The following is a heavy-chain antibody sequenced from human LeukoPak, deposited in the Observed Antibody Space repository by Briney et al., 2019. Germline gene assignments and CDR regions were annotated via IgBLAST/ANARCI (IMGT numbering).Heavy chain of an antibody. D-gene: IGHD2-21*02. J-gene: IGHJ4*02. CDR3: ARERCGGDCYFDY. Sequence: GRSLRLSCAASGFTFSSYGMHWVRQAPGEGLEWVAVIWYDGSNKYYADSVKGRFTISRDNSKNTLYLQMNSLRAEDTAVYYCARERCGGDCYFDYWGQGTLVTVSS. V-gene: IGHV3-33*01. CDR1: GFTFSSYG. CDR2: IWYDGSNK.